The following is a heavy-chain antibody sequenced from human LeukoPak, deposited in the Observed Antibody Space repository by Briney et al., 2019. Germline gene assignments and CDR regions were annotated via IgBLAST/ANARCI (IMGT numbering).Heavy chain of an antibody. D-gene: IGHD1-26*01. V-gene: IGHV7-4-1*02. Sequence: ASVKVSCKASGYTLTSYTMNWVRQAPGQGLEWMGWINTNTGNPTYAQGFTGRFVFSLDTSVSTAYLQISSLKAEDTAVYYCAILIGPTTFDYWGQGTLVTVSS. CDR2: INTNTGNP. J-gene: IGHJ4*02. CDR1: GYTLTSYT. CDR3: AILIGPTTFDY.